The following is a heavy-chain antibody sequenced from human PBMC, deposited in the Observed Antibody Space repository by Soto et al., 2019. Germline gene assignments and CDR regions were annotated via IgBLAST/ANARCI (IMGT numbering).Heavy chain of an antibody. D-gene: IGHD1-26*01. J-gene: IGHJ6*02. CDR3: AREALLRLYYYYGMDV. V-gene: IGHV1-18*01. CDR1: GYTFTSYV. Sequence: GASVKVSCKASGYTFTSYVISWVRQAPGQGLEWMGWISAYNGNTNYAQKLQGRVTMTTDTSTSTAYMELRSLRSDDTAVYYCAREALLRLYYYYGMDVWGQGTTVTVSS. CDR2: ISAYNGNT.